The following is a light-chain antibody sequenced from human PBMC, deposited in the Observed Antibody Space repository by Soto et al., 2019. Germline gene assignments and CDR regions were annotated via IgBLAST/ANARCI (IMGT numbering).Light chain of an antibody. CDR3: QQRSNWPPSIT. CDR1: QSVSSN. J-gene: IGKJ5*01. V-gene: IGKV3-11*01. Sequence: EIVLTQSPATLSLSPWEGATVSCRASQSVSSNLAWYQQKPGQAPRLLIYGASTRATGIPARFSGSGSGTDFTLTISSLEPEDFAVYYCQQRSNWPPSITFGQGTRLEIK. CDR2: GAS.